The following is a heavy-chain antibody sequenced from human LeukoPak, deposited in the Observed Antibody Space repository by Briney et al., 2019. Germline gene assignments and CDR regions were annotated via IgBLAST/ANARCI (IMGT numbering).Heavy chain of an antibody. CDR3: ARVLSGVVMPPTRGDYFDS. CDR2: INHSGST. D-gene: IGHD3-16*01. V-gene: IGHV4-34*01. CDR1: GGSFSGYY. Sequence: PSETLSLTCAVYGGSFSGYYRSWIRQPPGKGLEWLGEINHSGSTNYNPSLKSRVTISVDTSKNQFSLKVKSVTAADTAVYYCARVLSGVVMPPTRGDYFDSWGQGTVVSVSS. J-gene: IGHJ4*02.